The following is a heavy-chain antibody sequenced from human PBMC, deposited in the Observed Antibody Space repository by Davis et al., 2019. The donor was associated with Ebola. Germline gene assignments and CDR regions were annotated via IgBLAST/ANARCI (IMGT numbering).Heavy chain of an antibody. D-gene: IGHD2-2*01. Sequence: ASVKVSCKASGYTFTSYGISWVRQAPGQGLEWMGWISAYNGNTNYAQKLQGRVTMTTDTSTSTAYMELRSLRSDDTAVYYCARDPLGYCSSTGCPEAFDIWGQGTMVTVSS. J-gene: IGHJ3*02. CDR3: ARDPLGYCSSTGCPEAFDI. CDR2: ISAYNGNT. V-gene: IGHV1-18*01. CDR1: GYTFTSYG.